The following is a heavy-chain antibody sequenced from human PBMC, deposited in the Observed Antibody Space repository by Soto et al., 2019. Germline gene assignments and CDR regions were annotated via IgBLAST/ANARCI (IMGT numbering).Heavy chain of an antibody. J-gene: IGHJ3*02. Sequence: QVQLVESGGGVVQPGRSLRLSCAASGFTFSSYGMHWVRQAPGKGLEWVAVISYDGSNKYYADSVKGRFTISRDNSKNTLYLQMNSLRAEDTAVYYCAKDQGGYSSSWYLGAFDIWGQGTMVTVSS. CDR2: ISYDGSNK. CDR1: GFTFSSYG. D-gene: IGHD6-13*01. V-gene: IGHV3-30*18. CDR3: AKDQGGYSSSWYLGAFDI.